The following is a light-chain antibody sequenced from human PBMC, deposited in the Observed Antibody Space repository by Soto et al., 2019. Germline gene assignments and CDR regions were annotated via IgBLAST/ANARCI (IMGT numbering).Light chain of an antibody. CDR1: QSVLYSSNNKNY. J-gene: IGKJ2*01. CDR2: WAS. Sequence: DIVMTQSPDSLAVSLGERATINCKSSQSVLYSSNNKNYLAWYQQKPGQPPKLLIYWASTRESGVPDLFRGSGSGTDFTLTISSLQAEDVAVYYCQQYYSTPPVTFGQGTKLEIK. CDR3: QQYYSTPPVT. V-gene: IGKV4-1*01.